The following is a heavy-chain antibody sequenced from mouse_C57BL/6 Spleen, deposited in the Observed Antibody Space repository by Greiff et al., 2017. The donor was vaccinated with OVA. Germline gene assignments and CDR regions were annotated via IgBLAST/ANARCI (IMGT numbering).Heavy chain of an antibody. V-gene: IGHV1-66*01. CDR3: ARPSYYYGSSYYAMDY. J-gene: IGHJ4*01. CDR1: GYSFTSYY. Sequence: QLKQSGPELVKPGASVKISCKASGYSFTSYYIHWVKQRPGQGLEWIGWIYPGSGNTKYNEKFKGKATLTADTSSSTAYMQLSSLTSEDSAVYYCARPSYYYGSSYYAMDYWGQGTSVTVSS. CDR2: IYPGSGNT. D-gene: IGHD1-1*01.